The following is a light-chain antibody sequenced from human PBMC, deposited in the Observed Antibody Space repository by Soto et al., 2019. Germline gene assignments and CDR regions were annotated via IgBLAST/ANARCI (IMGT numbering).Light chain of an antibody. CDR3: QQYGSLGT. CDR1: QSVSNNY. CDR2: GAS. V-gene: IGKV3-20*01. J-gene: IGKJ1*01. Sequence: EMVSAHSPGPMSLSPGERSTLSCRASQSVSNNYLAWYQQKPGQAPRLLIYGASNRATGIPDRFSGSGSGTDFTLTISRLEPEDFAVYYCQQYGSLGTFAQGTKVDI.